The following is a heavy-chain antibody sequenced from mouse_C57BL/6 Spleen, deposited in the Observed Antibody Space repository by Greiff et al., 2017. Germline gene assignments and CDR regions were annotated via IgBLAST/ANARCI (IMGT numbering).Heavy chain of an antibody. CDR3: ARHEDYYGSSRDYFDY. CDR2: ISSGGSYT. D-gene: IGHD1-1*01. V-gene: IGHV5-6*01. Sequence: EVKLMESGGDLVKPGGSLKLSCAASGFTFSSYGMSWVRQTPDKRLEWVATISSGGSYTYYPDSVKGRFTISRDNAKNTLYLQMSSLKSEDTAMYYCARHEDYYGSSRDYFDYWGQGTTLTVSS. J-gene: IGHJ2*01. CDR1: GFTFSSYG.